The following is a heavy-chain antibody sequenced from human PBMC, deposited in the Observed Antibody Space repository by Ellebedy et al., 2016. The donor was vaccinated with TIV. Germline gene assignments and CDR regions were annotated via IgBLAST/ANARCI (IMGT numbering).Heavy chain of an antibody. J-gene: IGHJ4*02. CDR1: GYTFTRYY. D-gene: IGHD6-19*01. V-gene: IGHV1-46*01. CDR3: ARYHSSGDDY. Sequence: ASVKVSXXASGYTFTRYYIHWVRQAPGQGLEWMGIIDPSGGGTTYAPKVQGRLTLTRGTSTNTVYMELSSLTSEDTALYYCARYHSSGDDYWGQGTLVTVSS. CDR2: IDPSGGGT.